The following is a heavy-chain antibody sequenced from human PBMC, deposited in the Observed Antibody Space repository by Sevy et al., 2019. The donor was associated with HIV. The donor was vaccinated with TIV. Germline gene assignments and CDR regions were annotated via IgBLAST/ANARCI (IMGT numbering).Heavy chain of an antibody. CDR1: GFTFSGSA. CDR3: IRQGSSNDY. J-gene: IGHJ4*02. CDR2: IRSKVNNYAT. Sequence: GGSLRLSCVASGFTFSGSAIHWVRQASGKGLEWVGRIRSKVNNYATADAASVKGRFTISRDDSKNTAYLQMNSLKTEDTAVYYCIRQGSSNDYWGQGTLVTVSS. V-gene: IGHV3-73*01. D-gene: IGHD2-2*01.